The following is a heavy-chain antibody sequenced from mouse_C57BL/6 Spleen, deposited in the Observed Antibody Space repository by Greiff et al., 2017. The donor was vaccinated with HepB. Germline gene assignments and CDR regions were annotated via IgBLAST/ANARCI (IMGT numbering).Heavy chain of an antibody. J-gene: IGHJ2*01. CDR3: ARNYYGSSRYYFDY. V-gene: IGHV2-9-1*01. CDR1: GFSLTSYA. Sequence: QVQLQQSGPGLVAPSQSLSITCTVSGFSLTSYAISWVRQPPGKGLEWLGVIWTGGGTNYNSALKSRLSISKDNSKSQVFLKMNSLQTDDTARYYCARNYYGSSRYYFDYWGQGTTLTVSS. D-gene: IGHD1-1*01. CDR2: IWTGGGT.